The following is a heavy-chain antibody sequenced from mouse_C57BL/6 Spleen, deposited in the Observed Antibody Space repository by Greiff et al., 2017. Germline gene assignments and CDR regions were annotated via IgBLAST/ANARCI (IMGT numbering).Heavy chain of an antibody. J-gene: IGHJ2*01. D-gene: IGHD1-1*01. CDR2: IRTKANGYTT. CDR3: ARNYYGSSFYFDY. V-gene: IGHV7-3*01. Sequence: EVKVVESGGGLVQPGGSLSLSCAASGFTFTDYYMSWVRQPPGKALEWLGFIRTKANGYTTEYSASVKGRFTISRDNSQSILYLQMNALRAEDSATYYCARNYYGSSFYFDYWGQGTTLTVSS. CDR1: GFTFTDYY.